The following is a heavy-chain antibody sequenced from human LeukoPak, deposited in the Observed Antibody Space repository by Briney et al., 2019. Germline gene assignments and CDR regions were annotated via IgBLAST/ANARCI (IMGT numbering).Heavy chain of an antibody. D-gene: IGHD2-21*02. J-gene: IGHJ4*02. V-gene: IGHV4-34*01. Sequence: SETLSLTCAVYGGSFSGYYWSWIRQPPGKGLEWIGEINHSGSTNYNPSLKSRVTISVDTSKNQFSLKLSSVTAADTAVYYCASLGGDCLANFLDDYWGQGTLVTVSS. CDR1: GGSFSGYY. CDR3: ASLGGDCLANFLDDY. CDR2: INHSGST.